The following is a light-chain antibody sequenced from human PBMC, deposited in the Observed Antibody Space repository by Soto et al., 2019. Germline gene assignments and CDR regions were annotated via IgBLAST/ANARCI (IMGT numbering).Light chain of an antibody. V-gene: IGKV3-11*01. Sequence: EIVLTQSPATLSLSPGERATLSCRTSQSVSSYLAWYQQKPGQAPRLLIYDASNRATGIPARFSGSGSGTDFTHTISSLEPEDFAVYYCHQRSNWPRTFGQGTKLEIK. CDR1: QSVSSY. J-gene: IGKJ2*01. CDR3: HQRSNWPRT. CDR2: DAS.